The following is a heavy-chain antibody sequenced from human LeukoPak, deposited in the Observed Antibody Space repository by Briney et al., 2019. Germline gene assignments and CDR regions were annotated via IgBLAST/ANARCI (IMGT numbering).Heavy chain of an antibody. V-gene: IGHV3-23*01. J-gene: IGHJ4*02. CDR1: GFTFSSYD. CDR2: ISGSGGST. D-gene: IGHD6-13*01. Sequence: PGGSLRLSCAASGFTFSSYDMTWVRQAPGKGLEWVSGISGSGGSTYYADSVKGRFTISRDNSKNTLYLQMNSLRAEDSAVYYCAKDRWYFDYWGQGTLVTVSS. CDR3: AKDRWYFDY.